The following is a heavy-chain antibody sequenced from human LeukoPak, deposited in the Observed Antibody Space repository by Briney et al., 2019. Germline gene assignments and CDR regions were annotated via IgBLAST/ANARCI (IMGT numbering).Heavy chain of an antibody. CDR1: GFTFSTYA. J-gene: IGHJ4*02. V-gene: IGHV3-30-3*01. Sequence: GRSLRLSCVASGFTFSTYAMHWVRQAPGKGLEWVAVISYDGSNKYYADSVKGRFTISRDNSKNTLYLQMNSLRAEDTAVYYCARDEAYSSGWYHFDYWGQGTLVTVSS. CDR3: ARDEAYSSGWYHFDY. CDR2: ISYDGSNK. D-gene: IGHD6-19*01.